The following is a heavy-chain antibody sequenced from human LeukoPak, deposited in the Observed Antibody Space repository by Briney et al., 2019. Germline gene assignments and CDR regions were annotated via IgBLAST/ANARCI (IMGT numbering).Heavy chain of an antibody. J-gene: IGHJ4*02. D-gene: IGHD3-22*01. Sequence: SETLSLTCTVSGDSVSSDSYYWSWIRQPPGKGLEWIGYIYYNGTTKQNPSLKSRVTLSVDTSKNQLSLKLTSVTAADTAVYYCARDSRGYYDTSGYFDYWGQGTLVTVSS. CDR2: IYYNGTT. CDR3: ARDSRGYYDTSGYFDY. CDR1: GDSVSSDSYY. V-gene: IGHV4-61*01.